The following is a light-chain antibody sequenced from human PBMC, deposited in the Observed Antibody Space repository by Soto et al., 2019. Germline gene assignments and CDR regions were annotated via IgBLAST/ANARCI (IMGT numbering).Light chain of an antibody. J-gene: IGLJ1*01. CDR2: DVT. CDR1: SSDVGGYNY. V-gene: IGLV2-11*01. CDR3: CSHAGSYTYV. Sequence: HSARTQPRSVSGSPGQAPTISCTGTSSDVGGYNYVSWYQQYPGKVPKLMIYDVTKRPSGVPDRFSGSKSGNTASLTISGLQAEDEADYYCCSHAGSYTYVFGTGTKVTVL.